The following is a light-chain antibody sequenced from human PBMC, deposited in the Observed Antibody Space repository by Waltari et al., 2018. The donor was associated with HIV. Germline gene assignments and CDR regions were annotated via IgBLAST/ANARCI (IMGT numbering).Light chain of an antibody. Sequence: HSVLTQPPSVSGAPGQRVTISCTGSSSNIGAGFDVHWYQHLPGTAPKLLIYSNSNRPSGVPDRFSGSKSVTSASLAITGLQAEDEADYYCQSYDSSLSALFGGGTKLTVL. CDR2: SNS. CDR3: QSYDSSLSAL. V-gene: IGLV1-40*01. CDR1: SSNIGAGFD. J-gene: IGLJ2*01.